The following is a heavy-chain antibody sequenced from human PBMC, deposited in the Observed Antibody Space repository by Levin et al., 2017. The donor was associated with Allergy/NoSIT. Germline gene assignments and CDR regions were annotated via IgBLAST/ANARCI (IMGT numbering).Heavy chain of an antibody. CDR3: STLRHRSGYHADY. J-gene: IGHJ4*02. D-gene: IGHD3-22*01. Sequence: SCAASGFTFSNYGMHWVRQAPGKGLEWVAIISYDGSNKYYADSVKGRFTISRDNSKNTLYLQMDSLRAEDTAVYYCSTLRHRSGYHADYWGQGALVTVSA. CDR1: GFTFSNYG. CDR2: ISYDGSNK. V-gene: IGHV3-30*03.